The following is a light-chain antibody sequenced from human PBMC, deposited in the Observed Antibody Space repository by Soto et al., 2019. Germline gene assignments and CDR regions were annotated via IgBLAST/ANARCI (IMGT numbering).Light chain of an antibody. J-gene: IGLJ2*01. CDR3: SSLTSSSTVV. Sequence: QSALTQPASVSGSPGQSITISCTGTSSDVGIYKYVSWYQQHPGKAPNLMIYEVTNRPSGVSDRFSGSKSGNTASLTISGLQAEDEADYYCSSLTSSSTVVFGGGTKLPVL. V-gene: IGLV2-14*01. CDR1: SSDVGIYKY. CDR2: EVT.